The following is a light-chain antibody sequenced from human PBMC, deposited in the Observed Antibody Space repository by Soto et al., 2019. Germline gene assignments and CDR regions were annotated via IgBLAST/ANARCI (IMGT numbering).Light chain of an antibody. CDR1: SSEVGGYNY. CDR2: DVS. V-gene: IGLV2-14*01. CDR3: SSYTSSSTLPYV. J-gene: IGLJ1*01. Sequence: QSVLTQPASVSGSPGQSITISCTGTSSEVGGYNYVSWHQQHPGKAPKLMIYDVSNRPSGVSNRFSGSKSGNTASLTISGLQAEDEADYYCSSYTSSSTLPYVFGNGTKVTVL.